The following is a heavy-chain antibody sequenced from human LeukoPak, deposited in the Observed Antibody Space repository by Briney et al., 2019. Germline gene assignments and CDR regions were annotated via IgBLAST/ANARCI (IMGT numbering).Heavy chain of an antibody. J-gene: IGHJ4*02. Sequence: ASVKVSFKASGYTFTGYYMHWVRQAPGQGLEWMGWINPNSGGTNYAQKFQGRVTMTRDTSISTAYMELSRLRSDDTAVYYCARDYYGSGSYLIDYWGQGTLVTVSS. D-gene: IGHD3-10*01. CDR2: INPNSGGT. CDR3: ARDYYGSGSYLIDY. CDR1: GYTFTGYY. V-gene: IGHV1-2*02.